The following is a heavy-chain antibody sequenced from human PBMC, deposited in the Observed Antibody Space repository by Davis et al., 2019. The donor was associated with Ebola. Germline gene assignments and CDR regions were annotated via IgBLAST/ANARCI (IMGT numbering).Heavy chain of an antibody. V-gene: IGHV4-4*02. J-gene: IGHJ6*02. CDR1: GGSISSSNW. CDR2: IYHSGST. D-gene: IGHD1-20*01. CDR3: ARGLRITGTTWYYGMDV. Sequence: GSLRLSCAVSGGSISSSNWWSWVRQPPGKGLEWIGEIYHSGSTNYNPSLKSRVTISVDKSKNQFSLKLSSVTAADTAVYYCARGLRITGTTWYYGMDVWGQGTTVTVSS.